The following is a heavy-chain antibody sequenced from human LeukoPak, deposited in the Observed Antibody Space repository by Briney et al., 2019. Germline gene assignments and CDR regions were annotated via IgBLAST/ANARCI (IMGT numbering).Heavy chain of an antibody. CDR3: ARPGSTGTVYHFDN. V-gene: IGHV5-51*01. D-gene: IGHD1-1*01. CDR2: IYPGDSDT. Sequence: GASLQISCKGSGYSFTSYWIGWVRQLPGKGLEWMGIIYPGDSDTKYSPSFQGQVTISADKSISTVYLQWSSLKASDTAMYYCARPGSTGTVYHFDNWGQGTLVTVSS. J-gene: IGHJ4*02. CDR1: GYSFTSYW.